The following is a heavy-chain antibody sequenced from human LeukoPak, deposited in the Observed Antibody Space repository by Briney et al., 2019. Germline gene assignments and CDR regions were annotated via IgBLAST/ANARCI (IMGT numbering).Heavy chain of an antibody. CDR1: VLTFSSYS. CDR2: FSSSSSYI. D-gene: IGHD1-26*01. Sequence: GGSLRLSCAASVLTFSSYSMNWVRQAPGKGVEWVSSFSSSSSYIYYADSVKGLFTISRDNDKNSLYLQMNSLRAEDTAVYYWARWRRSGSYTGFDYWGQGTLVTVSS. J-gene: IGHJ4*02. V-gene: IGHV3-21*01. CDR3: ARWRRSGSYTGFDY.